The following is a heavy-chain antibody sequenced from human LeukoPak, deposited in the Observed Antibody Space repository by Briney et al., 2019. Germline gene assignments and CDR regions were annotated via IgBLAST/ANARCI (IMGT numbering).Heavy chain of an antibody. CDR3: AKGGSSSWDYNWFDP. CDR1: GFTFDDYA. V-gene: IGHV3-9*01. Sequence: PGRSLRLSCAASGFTFDDYAMHWVRQAPGKGLEWVSGISWNSGSIGYADSVKGQFTISRDNAKNSLYLQMNSLRAEDTALYYCAKGGSSSWDYNWFDPWGQGTLVTVSS. J-gene: IGHJ5*02. D-gene: IGHD6-13*01. CDR2: ISWNSGSI.